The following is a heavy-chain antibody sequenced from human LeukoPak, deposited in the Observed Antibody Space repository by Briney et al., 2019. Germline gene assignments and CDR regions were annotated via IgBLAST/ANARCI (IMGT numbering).Heavy chain of an antibody. J-gene: IGHJ4*02. Sequence: GGSLRLSCAASGFTFSDFYMSCIRQAPGKGLEGVANIRHDGSDSFYVDSGRGRFTISRDNSENSLYLHMHSLRVEDTAMYFCARDRRPTIYGGLDSWGQGTVVTVSS. CDR3: ARDRRPTIYGGLDS. D-gene: IGHD4-17*01. CDR2: IRHDGSDS. CDR1: GFTFSDFY. V-gene: IGHV3-7*01.